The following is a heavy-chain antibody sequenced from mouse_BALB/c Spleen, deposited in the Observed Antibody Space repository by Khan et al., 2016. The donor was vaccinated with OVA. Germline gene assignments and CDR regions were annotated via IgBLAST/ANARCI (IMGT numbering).Heavy chain of an antibody. CDR1: GFSLTSYG. D-gene: IGHD2-3*01. CDR3: ARFYDPYYALDY. Sequence: QVTLKESGPGLVAPSQSLSITCTVSGFSLTSYGVHWVRQPPGKGLEWLGVIWAGGSTNYNSALMSRLSISKDNSKSQVFLKMNSLQTDDTAMYFCARFYDPYYALDYWGQGTSVTVSS. J-gene: IGHJ4*01. CDR2: IWAGGST. V-gene: IGHV2-9*02.